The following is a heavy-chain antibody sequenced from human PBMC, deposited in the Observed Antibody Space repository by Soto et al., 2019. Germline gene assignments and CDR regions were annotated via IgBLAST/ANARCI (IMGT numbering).Heavy chain of an antibody. J-gene: IGHJ4*02. Sequence: PSETLSLTCAVYGGSFSGYYWSWIRQPPGKGLEWIGEINHSGSTNYNPSLKSRVTISVDTSKNQFSLKLSSVTAADTAVYYCARGYLSHDEWGQGTLVTVSS. CDR3: ARGYLSHDE. CDR2: INHSGST. CDR1: GGSFSGYY. V-gene: IGHV4-34*01. D-gene: IGHD2-21*01.